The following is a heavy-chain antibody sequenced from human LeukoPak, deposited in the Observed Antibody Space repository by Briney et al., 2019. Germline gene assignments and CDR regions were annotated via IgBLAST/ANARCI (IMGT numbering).Heavy chain of an antibody. Sequence: GGSLRLSCAASGFTVSSNYMSWVRQAPGKGLEWVSVIYSGGSTYYADSVKGRFTISRDNSKNTLYLQMNSLRAEDTAVYYCARELIVVVPAATGNYYYYYYMDVWGKGTTVTVSS. J-gene: IGHJ6*03. CDR1: GFTVSSNY. D-gene: IGHD2-2*01. V-gene: IGHV3-53*01. CDR3: ARELIVVVPAATGNYYYYYYMDV. CDR2: IYSGGST.